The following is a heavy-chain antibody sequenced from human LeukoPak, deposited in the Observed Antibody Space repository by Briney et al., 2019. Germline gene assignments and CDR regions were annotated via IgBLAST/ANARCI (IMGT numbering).Heavy chain of an antibody. V-gene: IGHV4-4*07. D-gene: IGHD1-14*01. CDR1: GASASNYY. CDR3: ARQPIGPYYFDY. Sequence: KPSETLSLTCTVSGASASNYYWSWIRQPAGKGLEWIGRIYNGGSANYNPSLQSRISMSVDTSKNQFSLRLKSVTAADTAVYYCARQPIGPYYFDYWGQGTLVTVPS. CDR2: IYNGGSA. J-gene: IGHJ4*02.